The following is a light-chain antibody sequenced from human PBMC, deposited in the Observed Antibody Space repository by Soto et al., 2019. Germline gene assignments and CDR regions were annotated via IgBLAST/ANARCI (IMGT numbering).Light chain of an antibody. CDR2: EST. CDR3: SSYTTSSTLV. Sequence: QSALTQPASVSGSPGQSITISCTGTSNDIGGYNYVSWHQHHPGKAPKVLIYESTYRPSGVSNRFSASKSANTASLTISGLQAEDEATYYCSSYTTSSTLVFGGGTKLTV. CDR1: SNDIGGYNY. V-gene: IGLV2-14*01. J-gene: IGLJ3*02.